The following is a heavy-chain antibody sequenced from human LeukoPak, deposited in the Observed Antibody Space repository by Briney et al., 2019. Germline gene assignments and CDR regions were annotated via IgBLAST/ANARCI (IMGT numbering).Heavy chain of an antibody. J-gene: IGHJ4*02. CDR2: INPKSGAT. V-gene: IGHV1-2*02. D-gene: IGHD2-21*01. CDR1: GYTFTVYY. CDR3: AAIVGIRHG. Sequence: ASVKVSCKASGYTFTVYYLQWVRQAPGQGLEWMGWINPKSGATNYAQKFQGRVTMTRDTSISTAYMELTSLRSDVTAVYYCAAIVGIRHGGGQGTLVTVSS.